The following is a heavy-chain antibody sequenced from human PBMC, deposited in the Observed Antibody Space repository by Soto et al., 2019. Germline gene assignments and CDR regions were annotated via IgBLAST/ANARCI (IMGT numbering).Heavy chain of an antibody. J-gene: IGHJ4*02. CDR1: GGSISSGDYY. Sequence: QVQLQESGPGLVKPSQTLSLTCTVSGGSISSGDYYWSWIRQPPGKGLEWIGYIYYSGSTYYNPSLTKRVTTSVVTSSSQFSLKRSAVTASASAVYSCASGGPTTYCSAGSCYARGFDYWGQGTLVTVSS. V-gene: IGHV4-30-4*01. D-gene: IGHD2-15*01. CDR2: IYYSGST. CDR3: ASGGPTTYCSAGSCYARGFDY.